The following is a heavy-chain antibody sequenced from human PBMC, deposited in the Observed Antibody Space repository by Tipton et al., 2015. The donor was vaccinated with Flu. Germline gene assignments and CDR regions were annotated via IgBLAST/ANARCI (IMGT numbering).Heavy chain of an antibody. J-gene: IGHJ4*02. CDR3: ARVTGMEVAETEARDYFDY. CDR1: GFKFSDYE. V-gene: IGHV3-48*03. CDR2: INGNSGRR. D-gene: IGHD6-19*01. Sequence: SLRLSCAASGFKFSDYEMNWVRQAPGKGLEWISYINGNSGRRNYADFVKGRFTISRDNAKKSLYLQMNRLRVEDTAIYYCARVTGMEVAETEARDYFDYWGQGTLVTVSS.